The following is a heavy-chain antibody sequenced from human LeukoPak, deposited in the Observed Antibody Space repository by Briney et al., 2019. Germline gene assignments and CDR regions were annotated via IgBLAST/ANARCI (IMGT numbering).Heavy chain of an antibody. J-gene: IGHJ4*02. V-gene: IGHV3-66*01. CDR1: GFTVSANY. CDR2: IYSGGST. CDR3: ARSMVRGVSAFDY. Sequence: GGSLRLSCETSGFTVSANYMSWVRQAPGKGLEWVSAIYSGGSTYYADSVKGRFTISRDNSKSTLYLQMNSLRAEDTAVYYCARSMVRGVSAFDYCGQGTLVTVSS. D-gene: IGHD3-10*01.